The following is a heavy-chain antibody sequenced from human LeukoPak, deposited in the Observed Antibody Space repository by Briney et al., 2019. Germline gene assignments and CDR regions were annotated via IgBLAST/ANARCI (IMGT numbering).Heavy chain of an antibody. Sequence: SETLSLTCTVSGNSISSYNYYWRWIRQPAGKGLEWLGRIHSSGSTNYNPSLKSRVTISVDTSKNQFSLKLSSVTAADTAVYYCARRRTGPYYDILTGYYMDVWGKGTTVTISS. CDR1: GNSISSYNYY. J-gene: IGHJ6*03. CDR3: ARRRTGPYYDILTGYYMDV. D-gene: IGHD3-9*01. V-gene: IGHV4-61*10. CDR2: IHSSGST.